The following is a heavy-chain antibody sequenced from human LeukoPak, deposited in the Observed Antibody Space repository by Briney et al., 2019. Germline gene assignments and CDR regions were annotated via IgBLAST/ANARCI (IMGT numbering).Heavy chain of an antibody. CDR3: ARGIEYSGYAFDY. CDR1: GFTFSMYG. CDR2: ISTSSSYI. Sequence: PGGSLRLSCVGSGFTFSMYGMTWVRQAPGKGLEWVSSISTSSSYIYYADSVKGRFTISRDNAKNSLYLQMNSLRAEDTAVYYCARGIEYSGYAFDYWGQGTLVTVSS. V-gene: IGHV3-21*01. D-gene: IGHD5-12*01. J-gene: IGHJ4*02.